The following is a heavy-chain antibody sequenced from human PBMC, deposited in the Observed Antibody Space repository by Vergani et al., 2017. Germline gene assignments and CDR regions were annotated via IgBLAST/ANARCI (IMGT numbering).Heavy chain of an antibody. V-gene: IGHV1-46*03. CDR2: INPRGGST. CDR3: ARPDGDILPPDPRRLDY. CDR1: GYTFTNYY. J-gene: IGHJ4*02. Sequence: QVLLVQSGAEVKKPGASVRVSCKTSGYTFTNYYIPWVRQAPGQGLEWMGIINPRGGSTTYAQQFQGRLTMTRDTSTSTVYMDLSNLRSEDTAVYYCARPDGDILPPDPRRLDYWGQGTLVTVSS.